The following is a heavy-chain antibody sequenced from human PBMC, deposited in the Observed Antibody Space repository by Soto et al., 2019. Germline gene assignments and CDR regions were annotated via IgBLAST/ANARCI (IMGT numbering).Heavy chain of an antibody. J-gene: IGHJ4*02. Sequence: EVQVLESGGGLVQPRGSLRLSCAASGFTFSSYAMSWVRQAPGKGLEWVSAITGGGGSTWSADSVKGRFTISRDNSRTTLYLQMSSLRAEDTAVYYCAKGSASGSPYYFDYWGQGTLVTVSS. CDR3: AKGSASGSPYYFDY. CDR2: ITGGGGST. D-gene: IGHD6-25*01. CDR1: GFTFSSYA. V-gene: IGHV3-23*01.